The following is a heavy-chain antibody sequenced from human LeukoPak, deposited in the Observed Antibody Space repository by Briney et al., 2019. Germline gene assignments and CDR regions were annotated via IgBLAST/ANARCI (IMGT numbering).Heavy chain of an antibody. CDR2: ICPGDSDT. Sequence: GESLKISCKGSGYSFTSYWISWVRQMPGIGLEWMGIICPGDSDTRYSPSFQGQVTISADKSISTAYLQWSSLKASDTAMYYCARQDGYSSGWPLSYGGNPRAPHYYYGMDVWGQGNTVTVSS. V-gene: IGHV5-51*01. J-gene: IGHJ6*02. CDR1: GYSFTSYW. CDR3: ARQDGYSSGWPLSYGGNPRAPHYYYGMDV. D-gene: IGHD6-19*01.